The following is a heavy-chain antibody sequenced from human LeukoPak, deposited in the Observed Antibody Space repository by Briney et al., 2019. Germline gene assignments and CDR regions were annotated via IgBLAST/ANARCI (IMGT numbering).Heavy chain of an antibody. J-gene: IGHJ6*02. Sequence: GGSLRLSCAASGFTFSSYGMHWVRQAPGKGLELVAFIRYDGSNKYYADSVKGRFTISRDNSKNTLYLQMNSLRAEDTAVYYCAKGFHSSSWYVYYYYGMDVWGQGTTVTVSS. V-gene: IGHV3-30*02. D-gene: IGHD6-13*01. CDR2: IRYDGSNK. CDR3: AKGFHSSSWYVYYYYGMDV. CDR1: GFTFSSYG.